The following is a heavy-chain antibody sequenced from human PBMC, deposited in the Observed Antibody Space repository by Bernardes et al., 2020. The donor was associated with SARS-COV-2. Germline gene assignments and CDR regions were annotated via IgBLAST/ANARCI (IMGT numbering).Heavy chain of an antibody. J-gene: IGHJ4*02. CDR1: GDTFTAC. CDR3: ARGHPYFDY. CDR2: VCPTDGET. Sequence: SVTVSRKVSGDTFTACVHWMRQAPGQGLEWMGWVCPTDGETNYAQNLQGRVTLTTDTSIKTVYMDLKGLRFDDTAVYYCARGHPYFDYWGQGTLVPVSS. V-gene: IGHV1-2*02.